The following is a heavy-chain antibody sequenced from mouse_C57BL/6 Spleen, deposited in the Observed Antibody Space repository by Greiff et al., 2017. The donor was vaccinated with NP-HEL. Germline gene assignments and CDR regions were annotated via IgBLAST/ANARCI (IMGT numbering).Heavy chain of an antibody. J-gene: IGHJ3*01. CDR2: INPSTGGT. Sequence: EVQLQQSGPELVKPGASVKISCKASGYSFTGYYMNWVKQSPEKSLEWIGEINPSTGGTTYNQKFKAKATLTVDKSSSTAYMQLKSLTSEDSAVYYCASWDFYYVAYWGQGTLVTVSA. CDR1: GYSFTGYY. CDR3: ASWDFYYVAY. V-gene: IGHV1-42*01. D-gene: IGHD1-1*01.